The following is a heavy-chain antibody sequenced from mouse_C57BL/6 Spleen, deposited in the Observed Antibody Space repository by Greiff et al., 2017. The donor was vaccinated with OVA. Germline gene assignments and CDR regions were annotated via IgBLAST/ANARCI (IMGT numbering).Heavy chain of an antibody. CDR3: ARWGELGRFFDY. Sequence: VQLQQPGTELVKPGASVKLSCKASGYTFTSYWMHWVKQRPGQGLEWIGNINPSNGGTNYNEKFKSKATLTVDKSSSTAYMQRSSLTSEDSAVYDCARWGELGRFFDYWGQGTTLTVSS. J-gene: IGHJ2*01. V-gene: IGHV1-53*01. CDR2: INPSNGGT. D-gene: IGHD4-1*01. CDR1: GYTFTSYW.